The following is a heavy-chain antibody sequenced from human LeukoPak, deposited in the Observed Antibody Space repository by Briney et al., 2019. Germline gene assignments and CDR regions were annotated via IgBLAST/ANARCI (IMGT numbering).Heavy chain of an antibody. V-gene: IGHV3-33*08. CDR2: IWYDGSDK. Sequence: QTGGSLRLSCAASGFTFSSYGMHWVRQAPGKGLEWVAVIWYDGSDKYYADSVKGRFTISRDNSKNTLYLQMNSLRAEDTAVYYCARDGSPINCKWFDPWGQGTLVTVSS. D-gene: IGHD1-20*01. J-gene: IGHJ5*02. CDR1: GFTFSSYG. CDR3: ARDGSPINCKWFDP.